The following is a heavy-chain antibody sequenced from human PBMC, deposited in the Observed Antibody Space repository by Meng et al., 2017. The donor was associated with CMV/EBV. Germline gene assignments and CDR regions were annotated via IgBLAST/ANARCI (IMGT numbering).Heavy chain of an antibody. D-gene: IGHD1-26*01. V-gene: IGHV3-9*01. CDR2: ISWNSGSI. CDR1: GFTFDDYA. CDR3: ARSRTPRGKGAEMDV. J-gene: IGHJ6*02. Sequence: SLKISCAASGFTFDDYAMHWVRQAPGKGLEWVSGISWNSGSIGYADSVKGRFTISRDNSKNTLYLQMNSLRAEDTAVYYCARSRTPRGKGAEMDVWGQGTTVTVSS.